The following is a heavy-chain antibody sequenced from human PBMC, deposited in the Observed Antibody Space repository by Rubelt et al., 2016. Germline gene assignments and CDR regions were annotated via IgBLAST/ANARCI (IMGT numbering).Heavy chain of an antibody. V-gene: IGHV1-69*01. CDR3: ARRQQLGPFDY. CDR1: GGTFRSYA. CDR2: IIPIFGTA. D-gene: IGHD6-13*01. J-gene: IGHJ4*02. Sequence: QVQLVQSGAEVKKPGSSVMVSCKASGGTFRSYAISWVRQAPGQGLEWMGGIIPIFGTATYDQKFQGRVTIIADESTSTSYMELSSLRSEDTAVYYCARRQQLGPFDYWGQGTLVTVSS.